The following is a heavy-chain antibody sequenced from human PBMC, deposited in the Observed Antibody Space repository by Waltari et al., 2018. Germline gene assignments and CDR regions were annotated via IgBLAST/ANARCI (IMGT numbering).Heavy chain of an antibody. Sequence: QVQLQESGPGLVKPSQTLSLTCTVSGGSISSGGYYWSWIRQHPGKGLEWIGYIYYSGSTYYNPSLKSRVTRSVDTSKNQFSLKLSSVTAADTAVYYCARDNSSGWYDAFDIWGQGTMVTVSS. V-gene: IGHV4-31*03. J-gene: IGHJ3*02. CDR1: GGSISSGGYY. D-gene: IGHD6-19*01. CDR3: ARDNSSGWYDAFDI. CDR2: IYYSGST.